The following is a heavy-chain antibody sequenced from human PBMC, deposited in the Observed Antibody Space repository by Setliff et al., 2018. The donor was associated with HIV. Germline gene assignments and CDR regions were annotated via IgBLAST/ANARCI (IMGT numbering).Heavy chain of an antibody. CDR1: GDSISSYNYY. J-gene: IGHJ4*02. Sequence: LSLTCTVSGDSISSYNYYWSWIRQPAGKGLEWIGHIYTSGSTNYNPSLKSRVTISLDTSKNQFSLNLTSVTAADTAVYFCARELFGGSGFIDYWGQGTLVTVSS. CDR2: IYTSGST. D-gene: IGHD3-16*01. CDR3: ARELFGGSGFIDY. V-gene: IGHV4-61*09.